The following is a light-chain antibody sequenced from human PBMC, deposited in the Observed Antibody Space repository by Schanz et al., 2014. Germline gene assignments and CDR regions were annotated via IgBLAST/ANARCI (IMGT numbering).Light chain of an antibody. CDR2: GAS. Sequence: VMTQSPATLSVSPGERATLSCRASQSVSSNLAWYQQKPGQAPRLLIYGASTRATGIPARFSGSGSGTEFTLTISSLQSEDFVVYFCQQYDNWPRTFGQGTKVEI. J-gene: IGKJ1*01. CDR3: QQYDNWPRT. V-gene: IGKV3-15*01. CDR1: QSVSSN.